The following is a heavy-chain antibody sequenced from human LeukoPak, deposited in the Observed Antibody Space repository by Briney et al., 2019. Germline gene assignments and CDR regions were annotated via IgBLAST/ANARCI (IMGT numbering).Heavy chain of an antibody. CDR3: ATSGYCSGGSCYRYGGY. J-gene: IGHJ4*02. V-gene: IGHV4-4*02. D-gene: IGHD2-15*01. CDR1: GGSISSSNW. Sequence: PAETLSLTCAVSGGSISSSNWWSWVRQPPGKGLEWIGVIYHSRSTNYNPSLKSRVTISVDKSKNQFSLKLCSVTAADTAVYYCATSGYCSGGSCYRYGGYWGQGTLVTVSS. CDR2: IYHSRST.